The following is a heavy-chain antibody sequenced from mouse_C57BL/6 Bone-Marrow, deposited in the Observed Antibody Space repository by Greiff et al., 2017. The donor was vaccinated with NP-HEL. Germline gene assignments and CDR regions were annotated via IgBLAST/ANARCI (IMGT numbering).Heavy chain of an antibody. Sequence: EVQLVESGGGLVKPGGSLKLSCAASGFTFSSYAMSWVRQTPEKRLEWVATISDGGSYTYYPDNVKGRFTISRDNAKNNLYLQMSHLKSEDTAMYYCAAIRYYYAMDYWGQGTSVTVSS. V-gene: IGHV5-4*01. CDR3: AAIRYYYAMDY. J-gene: IGHJ4*01. D-gene: IGHD2-12*01. CDR2: ISDGGSYT. CDR1: GFTFSSYA.